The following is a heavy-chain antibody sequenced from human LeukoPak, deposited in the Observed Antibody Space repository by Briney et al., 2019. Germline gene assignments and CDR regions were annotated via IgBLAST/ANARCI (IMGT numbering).Heavy chain of an antibody. J-gene: IGHJ4*02. D-gene: IGHD3-10*01. CDR3: AKHPGPDGSGSYFDY. CDR2: MRYDGGNK. V-gene: IGHV3-30*02. Sequence: GGSLRLSCAASGFTFSSYGMHWVRQAPGKGLEWVAFMRYDGGNKYYADSVKGRFTISRDNSKNTLYMQMNSLRAEYTAVYYCAKHPGPDGSGSYFDYWGQGTLVTVSS. CDR1: GFTFSSYG.